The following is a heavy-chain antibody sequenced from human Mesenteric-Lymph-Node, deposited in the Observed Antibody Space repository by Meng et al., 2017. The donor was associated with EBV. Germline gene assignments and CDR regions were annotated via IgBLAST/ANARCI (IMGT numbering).Heavy chain of an antibody. J-gene: IGHJ4*02. CDR1: AHPCSDYD. V-gene: IGHV1-69-2*01. D-gene: IGHD1-26*01. Sequence: VQLVCDGQTMNDPGNARKLPFKVSAHPCSDYDLRGVKQPREKGVVGVGFVDAKNGERESAEKSQGRAPLPADMSTHTADVELRSIKSEETAVYYCTTAGGVGKVFYFDYWGQGTLVTVSS. CDR3: TTAGGVGKVFYFDY. CDR2: VDAKNGER.